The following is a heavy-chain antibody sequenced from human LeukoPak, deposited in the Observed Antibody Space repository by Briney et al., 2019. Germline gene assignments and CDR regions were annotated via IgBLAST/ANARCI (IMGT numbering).Heavy chain of an antibody. V-gene: IGHV3-11*01. CDR3: ARDGKTTGSFDY. CDR2: ISSSGSTI. CDR1: GFTFSDYY. J-gene: IGHJ4*02. Sequence: NAGGSLRLSCAASGFTFSDYYMSWIRQAPGKGLEWVSYISSSGSTIYYADSVKGRLTISRDSAKNSLYLQMNSLRAEDTAVYYCARDGKTTGSFDYWGQGTLVTVSS. D-gene: IGHD1-1*01.